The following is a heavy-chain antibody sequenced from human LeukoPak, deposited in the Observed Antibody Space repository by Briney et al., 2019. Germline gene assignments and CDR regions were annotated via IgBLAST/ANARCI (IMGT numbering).Heavy chain of an antibody. V-gene: IGHV6-1*01. Sequence: SQTLSLTCAISGDSVSSKNGAWHWIRQSPSRGLEWLGRTYYRSKWYNDYAVSVQGRITLNPDTSKNQFCLQLNSVTPEDTAVYYCARDGGTSGWYTFDYWGQGTLITVSS. CDR3: ARDGGTSGWYTFDY. CDR1: GDSVSSKNGA. CDR2: TYYRSKWYN. J-gene: IGHJ4*02. D-gene: IGHD6-19*01.